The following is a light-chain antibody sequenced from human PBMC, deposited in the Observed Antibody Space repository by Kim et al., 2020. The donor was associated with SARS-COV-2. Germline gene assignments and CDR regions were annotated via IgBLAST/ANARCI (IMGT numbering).Light chain of an antibody. V-gene: IGKV1-39*01. CDR1: QSIGTR. CDR3: QQSYSTPWLS. Sequence: SVGDRIPIACRASQSIGTRLNWYQQRTGKAPKLLIYAASSLQSGVPSRFSGTGSGTDFTLTISSLQPEDFATYYCQQSYSTPWLSFGGGTKVDIK. CDR2: AAS. J-gene: IGKJ4*01.